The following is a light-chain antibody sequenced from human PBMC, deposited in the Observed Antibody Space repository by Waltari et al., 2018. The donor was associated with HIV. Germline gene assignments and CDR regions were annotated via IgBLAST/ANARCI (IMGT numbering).Light chain of an antibody. V-gene: IGLV1-47*01. Sequence: QSVLTLPASASGTPGQTATISWSGSSFNTGGHYVCWYSPLLGTAPKLLIYRNDQRPSGVPDRFSGSKSGTSASLAISGLRSEDEADYYCAAWDDSLGVFGTGTKVTVL. CDR1: SFNTGGHY. CDR2: RND. J-gene: IGLJ1*01. CDR3: AAWDDSLGV.